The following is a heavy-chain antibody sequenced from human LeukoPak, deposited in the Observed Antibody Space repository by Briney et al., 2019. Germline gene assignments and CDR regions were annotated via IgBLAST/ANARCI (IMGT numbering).Heavy chain of an antibody. CDR1: GFTFSSYS. D-gene: IGHD3-22*01. Sequence: PGGSLRLSCATSGFTFSSYSMNWVRQAPGKGLEWVSFISTSSNYIYYADSVKGRFTISRDNANNSLYLQMNSLRAEDTAVYYCAKVPLYYYDSSGYWFDYWGQGTLVTVSS. V-gene: IGHV3-21*04. CDR3: AKVPLYYYDSSGYWFDY. J-gene: IGHJ4*02. CDR2: ISTSSNYI.